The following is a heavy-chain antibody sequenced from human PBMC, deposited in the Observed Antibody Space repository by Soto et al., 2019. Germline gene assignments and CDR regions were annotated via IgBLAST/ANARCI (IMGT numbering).Heavy chain of an antibody. CDR3: ARGQWFGELTPFDY. CDR2: IYYSGST. D-gene: IGHD3-10*01. Sequence: QVQLQESGPGLVKPSETLSLTCTVSGGSISSYYWSWIRQPPGKGLEWIGYIYYSGSTKYNPSLNRRITVSVATSKNQFSLNLRSVTAADTAVYYCARGQWFGELTPFDYWGQGTLVTVSS. V-gene: IGHV4-59*01. J-gene: IGHJ4*02. CDR1: GGSISSYY.